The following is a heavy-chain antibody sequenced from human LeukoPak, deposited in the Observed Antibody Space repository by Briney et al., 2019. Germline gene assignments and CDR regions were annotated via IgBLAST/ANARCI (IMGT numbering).Heavy chain of an antibody. Sequence: EGSLRLSCAASGFTFSSYDMSWVRQAPGKGLEWVSGISGIGGRTQYADSVKGRFTISRDNSRTTLYLQMNSLTAEDTAVYYCAKSRRELMSDDAFDIWSQGTMVTVSS. CDR2: ISGIGGRT. J-gene: IGHJ3*02. CDR1: GFTFSSYD. CDR3: AKSRRELMSDDAFDI. D-gene: IGHD1-26*01. V-gene: IGHV3-23*01.